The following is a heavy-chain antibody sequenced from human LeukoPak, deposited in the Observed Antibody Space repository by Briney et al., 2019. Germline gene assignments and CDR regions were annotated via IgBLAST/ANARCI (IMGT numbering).Heavy chain of an antibody. CDR2: INPVGGST. J-gene: IGHJ4*02. Sequence: ASVKVSCKASGYTFSNYYMKLVRQAPGQGLEWMGIINPVGGSTSYAQKFQGKVTTTRDTSTSTVYMELSSLRYEDTAVYYCARGYSYDSVLDYWGQGTLVTVSS. D-gene: IGHD5-18*01. CDR3: ARGYSYDSVLDY. V-gene: IGHV1-46*01. CDR1: GYTFSNYY.